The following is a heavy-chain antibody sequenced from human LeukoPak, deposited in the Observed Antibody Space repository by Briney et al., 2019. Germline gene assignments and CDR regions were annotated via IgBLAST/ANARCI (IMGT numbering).Heavy chain of an antibody. D-gene: IGHD3-10*01. CDR3: ARDNPRSSGSFDY. CDR1: GGSISSYY. J-gene: IGHJ4*02. CDR2: ISYSGST. V-gene: IGHV4-59*01. Sequence: PSETLSLTCTVSGGSISSYYWSWIRQPPGKGLEWIGYISYSGSTNYNPSLKSRVTISVDTSKNQFSLKLSSVTAADTAVYYCARDNPRSSGSFDYWGQGTLVTVSS.